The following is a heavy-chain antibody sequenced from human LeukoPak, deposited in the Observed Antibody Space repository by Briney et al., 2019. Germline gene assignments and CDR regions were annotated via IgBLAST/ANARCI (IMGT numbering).Heavy chain of an antibody. D-gene: IGHD6-19*01. V-gene: IGHV5-51*01. Sequence: GESLKISFKGSGSRYSDYGIGWVRQMPGKGLEWVGVIYGGDSETRYSPSLQGQVTISADKSINTAYLQWSSLKASDTAMYYCARTTTYSSGWYGAYWGQGTLVTVSS. J-gene: IGHJ4*02. CDR1: GSRYSDYG. CDR2: IYGGDSET. CDR3: ARTTTYSSGWYGAY.